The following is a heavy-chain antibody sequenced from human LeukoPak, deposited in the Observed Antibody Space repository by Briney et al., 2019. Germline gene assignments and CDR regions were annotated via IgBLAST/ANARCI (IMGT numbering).Heavy chain of an antibody. V-gene: IGHV7-4-1*02. J-gene: IGHJ6*03. CDR2: INTNTGNP. CDR1: GYTFTGYY. Sequence: ASVKVSCKASGYTFTGYYMHWVRQAPGQGLEWMGWINTNTGNPTYAQGFTGRFVFSLDTSVSTAYLQISSLKAEDTAVYYCARQIMHNSSWYDYYYYYMDVWGKGTTVTVSS. CDR3: ARQIMHNSSWYDYYYYYMDV. D-gene: IGHD6-13*01.